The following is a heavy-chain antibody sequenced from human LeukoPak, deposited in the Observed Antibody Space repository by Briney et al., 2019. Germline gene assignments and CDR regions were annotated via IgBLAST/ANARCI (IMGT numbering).Heavy chain of an antibody. Sequence: SQTLSLTCTVSGGSISSGSYYWSWIRQPAGKGLEWIGRIYTSGSTNYNPSLKSRVTISVDTSKNQFSLKLSSVTAADTAVYYCARASPYCSSTSCYNRAFDIWGQGTMVTVSS. D-gene: IGHD2-2*02. CDR1: GGSISSGSYY. CDR3: ARASPYCSSTSCYNRAFDI. CDR2: IYTSGST. V-gene: IGHV4-61*02. J-gene: IGHJ3*02.